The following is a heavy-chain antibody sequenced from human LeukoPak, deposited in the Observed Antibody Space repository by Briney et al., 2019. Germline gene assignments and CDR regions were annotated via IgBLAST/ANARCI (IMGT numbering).Heavy chain of an antibody. D-gene: IGHD5-18*01. CDR2: ISSSSSYI. CDR1: GFTFSSYS. CDR3: ARDGGSADSTWIQLWLEAAQKVKYYMDV. V-gene: IGHV3-21*01. J-gene: IGHJ6*03. Sequence: PGGSLRLSCAASGFTFSSYSMNWVRQAPGKGLEWVSSISSSSSYIYYADSVKGRFTISRDNAKNSLYLQMNSLRAEDTAVYYCARDGGSADSTWIQLWLEAAQKVKYYMDVWGKGTTVTISS.